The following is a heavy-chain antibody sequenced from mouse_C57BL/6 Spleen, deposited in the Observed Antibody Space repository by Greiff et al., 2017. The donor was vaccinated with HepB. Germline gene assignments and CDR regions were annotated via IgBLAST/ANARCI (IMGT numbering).Heavy chain of an antibody. V-gene: IGHV1-55*01. D-gene: IGHD2-4*01. CDR3: AAGDDYGLYFDY. CDR1: GYTFTSYW. CDR2: IYPGSGST. Sequence: VQLQQPGAELVKPGASVKMSCKASGYTFTSYWITWVKQRPGQGLEWIGDIYPGSGSTNYNEKFKSKATLTVDTSSSTAYMQLSSLTSEDSAVYYCAAGDDYGLYFDYWGQGTTLTVSS. J-gene: IGHJ2*01.